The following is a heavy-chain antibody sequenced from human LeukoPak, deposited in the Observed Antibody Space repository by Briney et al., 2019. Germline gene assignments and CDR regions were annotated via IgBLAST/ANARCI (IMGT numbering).Heavy chain of an antibody. CDR2: IYYSGST. CDR3: ARHFAVITSNWFDP. D-gene: IGHD3-22*01. Sequence: SETLSLTCTVSGGSISSYYWSWIRQPPGKGLEWIGYIYYSGSTNYNPSLKSRVTISVDTSKNQFSLKLSSVTAADTAVYYCARHFAVITSNWFDPWGQGTLVTVSS. J-gene: IGHJ5*02. CDR1: GGSISSYY. V-gene: IGHV4-59*08.